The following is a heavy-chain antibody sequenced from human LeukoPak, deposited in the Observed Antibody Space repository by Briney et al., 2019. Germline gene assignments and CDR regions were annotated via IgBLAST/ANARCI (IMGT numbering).Heavy chain of an antibody. J-gene: IGHJ4*02. CDR2: TSGDGITT. D-gene: IGHD5/OR15-5a*01. CDR1: GFTFHNYA. Sequence: SGGSLRLSCAASGFTFHNYAIHWDRQAPGKGLEWVSLTSGDGITTYFADSVKGRLTISRDNSKSSLFLQMNSLRTEDTALYYCARDHVYGGADYWGQGTLVTVSS. V-gene: IGHV3-43*02. CDR3: ARDHVYGGADY.